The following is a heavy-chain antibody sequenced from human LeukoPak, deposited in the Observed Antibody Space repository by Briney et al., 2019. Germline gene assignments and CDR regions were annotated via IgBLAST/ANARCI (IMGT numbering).Heavy chain of an antibody. J-gene: IGHJ4*02. Sequence: SETLSLTCTVSGGCISNYYWSWIRQPPGKGLEWIGYIHHGGNTDYNPSLKSRVTISVDTSKNQFSLRLNSVTAADTAVYYCARLMITSGGVIVIPAYFDFWGQGTLVTVSS. CDR2: IHHGGNT. CDR3: ARLMITSGGVIVIPAYFDF. V-gene: IGHV4-59*08. D-gene: IGHD3-16*02. CDR1: GGCISNYY.